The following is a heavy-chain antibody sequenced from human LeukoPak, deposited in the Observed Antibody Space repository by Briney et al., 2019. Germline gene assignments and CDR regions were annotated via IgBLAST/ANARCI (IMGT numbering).Heavy chain of an antibody. Sequence: GGSLRLSCAASGFTFSDYWIHWVRQAPGKGLVWVSRINTDGSITNYANSVKGRFSISRDNAKNTLYLQMSSLRAEDTAVYYCARDRGPRTGLMVREAYDYWGQGTLVTVSS. V-gene: IGHV3-74*01. CDR1: GFTFSDYW. CDR3: ARDRGPRTGLMVREAYDY. D-gene: IGHD3-10*01. J-gene: IGHJ4*02. CDR2: INTDGSIT.